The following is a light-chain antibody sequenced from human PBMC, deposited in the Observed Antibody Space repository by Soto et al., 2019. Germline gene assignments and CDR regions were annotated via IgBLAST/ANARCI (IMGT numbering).Light chain of an antibody. Sequence: EFVLSHSPGTLPLSPGERATLSCRARQSDSSSYLAWYQQKPGQAPSLLIYGTSSRATGIPDRFSGSGSGTDFTLTISRLEPEDFAVYYCQQYGSSPALTFGGGTKVDIK. CDR2: GTS. CDR3: QQYGSSPALT. J-gene: IGKJ4*01. CDR1: QSDSSSY. V-gene: IGKV3-20*01.